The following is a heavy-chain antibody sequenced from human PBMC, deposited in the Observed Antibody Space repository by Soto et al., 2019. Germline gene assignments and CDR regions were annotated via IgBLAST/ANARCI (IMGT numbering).Heavy chain of an antibody. J-gene: IGHJ6*02. CDR2: ISYDGSNK. D-gene: IGHD3-10*01. CDR1: GFTFSSYG. V-gene: IGHV3-30*18. Sequence: QVQLVESGGGVVQPGRSLRLSCAASGFTFSSYGTHWVRQAPGKGLEWVAVISYDGSNKYYADSVKGRFTISRDNSKNTLYLQMNSLRAEDTAVYYCAKDRGRTYYGMDVWGQGTTVTVSS. CDR3: AKDRGRTYYGMDV.